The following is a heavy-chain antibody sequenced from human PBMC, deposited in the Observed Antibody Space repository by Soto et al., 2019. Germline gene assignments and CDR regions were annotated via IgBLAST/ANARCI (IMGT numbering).Heavy chain of an antibody. CDR1: GGSISSYY. CDR3: GRLVKHDSRTSEVFDP. V-gene: IGHV4-59*01. J-gene: IGHJ5*02. Sequence: SETLSLTCTVSGGSISSYYWSWIRQPPGKGLEWIGYIYYSGSTNYNPSLKSRVTISVDTSKNQFSLKLSSVTAADTAVYYCGRLVKHDSRTSEVFDPWGQGTLVTGSS. CDR2: IYYSGST. D-gene: IGHD3-16*01.